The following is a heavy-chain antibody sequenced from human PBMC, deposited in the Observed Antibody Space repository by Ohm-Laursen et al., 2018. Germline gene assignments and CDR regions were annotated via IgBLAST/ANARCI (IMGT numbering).Heavy chain of an antibody. CDR2: INHSGST. J-gene: IGHJ4*02. CDR1: GGSFSGYY. Sequence: GTLSLTCAVYGGSFSGYYWSWIRQPPGKGLEWIGEINHSGSTNYNPSLKSRVTISVDTSKNQFSLKLSSVTAADTAVYYCARLVREIITGYYFDYWGQGALVTDSS. D-gene: IGHD3-10*01. CDR3: ARLVREIITGYYFDY. V-gene: IGHV4-34*01.